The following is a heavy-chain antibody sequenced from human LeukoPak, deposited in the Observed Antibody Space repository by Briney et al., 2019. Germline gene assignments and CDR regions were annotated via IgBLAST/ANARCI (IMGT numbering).Heavy chain of an antibody. CDR3: ATTFDSGSYKYYFDY. J-gene: IGHJ4*02. CDR2: FDPEDGET. CDR1: RYTLTELS. V-gene: IGHV1-24*01. D-gene: IGHD1-26*01. Sequence: ASVKVSCMDSRYTLTELSMHWLRQAPGKGSEWMGGFDPEDGETIYAQKFPGRVTMTEETSTDTAYMELSSLRSEDTAVYYCATTFDSGSYKYYFDYWGQGTLVTVSS.